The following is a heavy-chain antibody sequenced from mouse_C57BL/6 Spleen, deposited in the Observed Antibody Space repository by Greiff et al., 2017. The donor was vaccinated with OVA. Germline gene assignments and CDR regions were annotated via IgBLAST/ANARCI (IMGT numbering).Heavy chain of an antibody. Sequence: VKLMESGAELVRPGASVKLSCKASGYTFTDYYINWVKQRPGQGLEWIARIYPGSGNTYYNEKFKGKATLTAEKSSSTAYMQLSSLTSEDSAVYFCAREDYRGDYAMDYWGQGTSVTVSS. J-gene: IGHJ4*01. CDR1: GYTFTDYY. CDR2: IYPGSGNT. D-gene: IGHD2-14*01. CDR3: AREDYRGDYAMDY. V-gene: IGHV1-76*01.